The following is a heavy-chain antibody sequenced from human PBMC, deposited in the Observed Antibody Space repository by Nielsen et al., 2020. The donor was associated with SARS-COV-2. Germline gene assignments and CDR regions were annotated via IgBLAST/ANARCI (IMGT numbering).Heavy chain of an antibody. CDR1: GGSISSSSYY. CDR2: IYYSGST. Sequence: SETLSLTCTVSGGSISSSSYYWGWIRQPPGKGLAWIGSIYYSGSTYYNPSLKSRVTISVDTSKNQFSLKLSSVTAADTAVYYCARGGRITFGGADDAFDIWGQGTMVTVSS. J-gene: IGHJ3*02. CDR3: ARGGRITFGGADDAFDI. V-gene: IGHV4-39*07. D-gene: IGHD3-16*01.